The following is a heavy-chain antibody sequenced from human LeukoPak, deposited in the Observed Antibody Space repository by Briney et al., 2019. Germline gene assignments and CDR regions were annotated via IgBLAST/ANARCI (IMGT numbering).Heavy chain of an antibody. CDR2: ISYDGSNK. J-gene: IGHJ6*04. Sequence: GRSLRLSCAVSGFTFSSYAMHWVRQAPGKGLEWVAVISYDGSNKYYADSVKGRFTISRDNSKNTLYLQMNSLRAEDTAVYYCARWAGSGSTSSYYYGMDVWGKGTTVTVSS. V-gene: IGHV3-30*04. CDR3: ARWAGSGSTSSYYYGMDV. D-gene: IGHD3-10*01. CDR1: GFTFSSYA.